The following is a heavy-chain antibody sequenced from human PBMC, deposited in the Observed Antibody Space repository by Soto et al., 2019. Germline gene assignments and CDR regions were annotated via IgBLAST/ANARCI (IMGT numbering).Heavy chain of an antibody. CDR3: AKGYYGSGSYDY. J-gene: IGHJ4*02. D-gene: IGHD3-10*01. Sequence: EVQLLESGGGLVQPGGSLRLSCAASGFTFNNYAMTWVRQAPGKGLEWVSGISGDGDRTYYTDSVKGRFTISRDNSKNTLYLQMSSLRVEDTAVYHCAKGYYGSGSYDYWGQGTLVTVSS. CDR1: GFTFNNYA. CDR2: ISGDGDRT. V-gene: IGHV3-23*01.